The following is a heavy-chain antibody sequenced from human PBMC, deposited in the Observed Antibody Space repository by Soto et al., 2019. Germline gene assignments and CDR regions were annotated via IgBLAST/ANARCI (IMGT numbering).Heavy chain of an antibody. CDR2: ISAYNGNT. J-gene: IGHJ5*02. Sequence: ASVKVSCKASGYTFTSYGISWVRQAPGLGLEWMGWISAYNGNTNYAQKLQGRVTMTTDTSTSTAYMELRSLRSDDTAVYYCAREGPPSTCVEGSGGSCYWFDPWGQGTLVTVSS. V-gene: IGHV1-18*01. CDR1: GYTFTSYG. CDR3: AREGPPSTCVEGSGGSCYWFDP. D-gene: IGHD2-15*01.